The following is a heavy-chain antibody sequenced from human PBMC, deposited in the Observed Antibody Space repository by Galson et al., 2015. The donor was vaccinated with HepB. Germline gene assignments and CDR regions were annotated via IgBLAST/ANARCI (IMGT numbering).Heavy chain of an antibody. J-gene: IGHJ6*03. CDR2: IYYSGST. CDR1: GGSISSGGYY. D-gene: IGHD6-13*01. CDR3: ARSSSWTSPTDMDV. Sequence: TLSLTCTVSGGSISSGGYYWSWIRQHPGKGLEWIGYIYYSGSTYYNPSLKSRVTISVDTSKNQFSLKLSSVTAADTAVYYCARSSSWTSPTDMDVWGKGTTVTVSS. V-gene: IGHV4-31*03.